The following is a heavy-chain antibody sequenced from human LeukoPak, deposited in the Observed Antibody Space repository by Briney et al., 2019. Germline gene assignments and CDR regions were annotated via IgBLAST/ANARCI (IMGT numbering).Heavy chain of an antibody. V-gene: IGHV3-30*02. CDR2: IRYDGSNK. Sequence: GGSLRLSCAASGFTFSSYGMHWVRQAPGKGLEWVAFIRYDGSNKYYADSVKGRFTISRDNSKNTLYLQMNSLRAEDTAVYYCAKDLGTGTIFGVVIFYWGQGTLATVSS. CDR1: GFTFSSYG. J-gene: IGHJ4*02. D-gene: IGHD3-3*01. CDR3: AKDLGTGTIFGVVIFY.